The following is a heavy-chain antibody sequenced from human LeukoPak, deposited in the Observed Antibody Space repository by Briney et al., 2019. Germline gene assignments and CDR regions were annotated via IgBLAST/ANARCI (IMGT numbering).Heavy chain of an antibody. Sequence: PSETLSLTCTVSGGSISSYYWSWIRQPSGKGLEWIGYIYYSGSTNYNPSLKSRVTISVDTSKNQFSLKLSSVTAADTAVYYCARYHVDTAMVFDYWGQGTLVTVSS. CDR3: ARYHVDTAMVFDY. CDR1: GGSISSYY. D-gene: IGHD5-18*01. CDR2: IYYSGST. J-gene: IGHJ4*02. V-gene: IGHV4-59*01.